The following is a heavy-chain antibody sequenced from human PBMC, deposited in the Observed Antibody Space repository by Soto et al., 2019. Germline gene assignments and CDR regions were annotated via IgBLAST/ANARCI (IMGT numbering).Heavy chain of an antibody. CDR1: GGSISSSTYY. V-gene: IGHV4-39*01. D-gene: IGHD2-2*03. J-gene: IGHJ6*02. Sequence: SETLSLTCTVSGGSISSSTYYWVWIRQPPGKGLEWIGRVYNTGGTFYNPSFQSRVTISVDTSRNQFSLRMNSVTAADTAIYYCARLNGYCVSTGCHGYYGMDVWGQGTTVTVSS. CDR2: VYNTGGT. CDR3: ARLNGYCVSTGCHGYYGMDV.